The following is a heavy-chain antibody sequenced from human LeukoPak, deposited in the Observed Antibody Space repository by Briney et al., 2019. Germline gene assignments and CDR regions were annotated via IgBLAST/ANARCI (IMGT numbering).Heavy chain of an antibody. CDR2: INTDGSVI. J-gene: IGHJ5*01. CDR3: PKPIIASTEVLMSFAS. CDR1: GFTFSDYC. Sequence: GGSLRLSCAASGFTFSDYCMHWVRQAPGERPMWVSRINTDGSVIDYADFVKGRFTMSRDNAQNTLSLQMTSLRVEDGAVYYCPKPIIASTEVLMSFASWGHGTLVTVSS. V-gene: IGHV3-74*01. D-gene: IGHD3-10*01.